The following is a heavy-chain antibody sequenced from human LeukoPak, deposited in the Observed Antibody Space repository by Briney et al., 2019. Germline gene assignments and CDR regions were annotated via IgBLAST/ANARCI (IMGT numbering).Heavy chain of an antibody. V-gene: IGHV3-7*04. Sequence: SGGSLRLSCAASGLTFSGAYMTWVRQAPGKGLEWVANINPDGREKSYVDSVKGRFTISRDNAKDSLYLQMNSLRAEDTAVYYCARSRRVGTSPFYGTDVWGQGTTVTVSS. J-gene: IGHJ6*02. CDR3: ARSRRVGTSPFYGTDV. CDR2: INPDGREK. CDR1: GLTFSGAY. D-gene: IGHD5-12*01.